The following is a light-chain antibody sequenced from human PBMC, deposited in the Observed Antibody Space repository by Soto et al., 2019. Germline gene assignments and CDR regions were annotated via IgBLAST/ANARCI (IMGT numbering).Light chain of an antibody. Sequence: QSVLTQPASVSGSPGQSITISCTGTSSDVGGYNCVSWYQQYPGKAPKLMIYGVTNRPSGVSNRFSGSKTGNTASLTISGLQAEDEAYYYCFSHRGGDSHVFGTGTKLTVL. V-gene: IGLV2-14*01. CDR2: GVT. CDR1: SSDVGGYNC. CDR3: FSHRGGDSHV. J-gene: IGLJ1*01.